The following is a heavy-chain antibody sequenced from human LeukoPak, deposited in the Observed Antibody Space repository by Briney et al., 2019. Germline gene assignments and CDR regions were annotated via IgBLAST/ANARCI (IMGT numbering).Heavy chain of an antibody. CDR2: INPNSGGT. CDR3: ARNEKTPQQLATLYYYYYMDV. D-gene: IGHD6-13*01. J-gene: IGHJ6*03. CDR1: GYTFTGYY. Sequence: ASVKVSCKASGYTFTGYYMHWVRQAPGQGLEWMGWINPNSGGTNYAQKFQGRVTMTRDTSISTAYMELSRLRCDDTAVYYCARNEKTPQQLATLYYYYYMDVWGKGTTVTVSS. V-gene: IGHV1-2*02.